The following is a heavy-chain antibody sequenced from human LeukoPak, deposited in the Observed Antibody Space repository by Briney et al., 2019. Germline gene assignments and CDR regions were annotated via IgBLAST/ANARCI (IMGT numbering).Heavy chain of an antibody. CDR1: GGSISSGGYY. V-gene: IGHV4-31*03. CDR3: TRALNWVRGVRGHWFDP. J-gene: IGHJ5*02. CDR2: IYYSGST. D-gene: IGHD3-10*01. Sequence: PSETLSLTCTVSGGSISSGGYYWSWIRQHPGKGLEWIGYIYYSGSTYYNPSLKSRVTISVDTSKNQFSLKLSSVTAADTAVYYCTRALNWVRGVRGHWFDPWGQGTLVIVSS.